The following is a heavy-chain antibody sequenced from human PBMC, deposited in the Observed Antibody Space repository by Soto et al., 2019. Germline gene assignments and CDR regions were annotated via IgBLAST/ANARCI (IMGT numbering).Heavy chain of an antibody. Sequence: QVQLVQSGAEVKKSGASVKVSCKTSGYTFISYGISWVRQAPGVGLEWMGWISPYNDNTNYAQKINGRVTMTTDTSTKTAYMELRSLRSDDTAVYYCARDGFYAGQGRYSYGYSSPRFYGMDVWGQGTTVIVSS. V-gene: IGHV1-18*01. CDR2: ISPYNDNT. CDR1: GYTFISYG. J-gene: IGHJ6*02. CDR3: ARDGFYAGQGRYSYGYSSPRFYGMDV. D-gene: IGHD5-18*01.